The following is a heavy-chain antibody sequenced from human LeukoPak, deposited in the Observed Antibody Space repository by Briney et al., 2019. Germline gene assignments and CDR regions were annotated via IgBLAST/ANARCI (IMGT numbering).Heavy chain of an antibody. CDR1: GGSISSYY. CDR2: IYYSGST. D-gene: IGHD4-23*01. V-gene: IGHV4-59*01. J-gene: IGHJ6*02. Sequence: SETLSLTCTVSGGSISSYYWSWIRQPPGKGLEWIGYIYYSGSTNYNPSLKSRVTISVDTSKNQFSLKLSSVTAADTAVYYCARIRIGNSFYYYYYYGMDVWGQGTTVTVSS. CDR3: ARIRIGNSFYYYYYYGMDV.